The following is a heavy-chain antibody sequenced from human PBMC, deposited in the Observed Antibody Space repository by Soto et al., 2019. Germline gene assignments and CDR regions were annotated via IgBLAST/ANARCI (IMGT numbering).Heavy chain of an antibody. V-gene: IGHV1-24*01. Sequence: ASVKVSCKCSWYTLTDLSMQLFRHATGKGLEWMGGFDPEDGETIYAQKFQGRVTMTEDTATDTAYMELSSLRSEDTAVYYCATHRSGRFLEWLPEGSLGYWGQGTLVTVSS. CDR1: WYTLTDLS. CDR2: FDPEDGET. CDR3: ATHRSGRFLEWLPEGSLGY. J-gene: IGHJ4*02. D-gene: IGHD3-3*01.